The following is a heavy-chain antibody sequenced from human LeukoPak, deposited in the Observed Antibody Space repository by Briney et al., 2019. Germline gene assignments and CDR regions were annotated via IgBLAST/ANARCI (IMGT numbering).Heavy chain of an antibody. Sequence: GGSLRLSCAASGFTFTSYSMNWVRQAPGKGLEWVSTISGGGGSTYYADSVKGRFTITRDNSKNTLYLQVNSLRAEDTAVYYCAKGGKWDVTPFDYWGQGTLVTVSS. D-gene: IGHD1-26*01. CDR1: GFTFTSYS. CDR3: AKGGKWDVTPFDY. V-gene: IGHV3-23*01. J-gene: IGHJ4*02. CDR2: ISGGGGST.